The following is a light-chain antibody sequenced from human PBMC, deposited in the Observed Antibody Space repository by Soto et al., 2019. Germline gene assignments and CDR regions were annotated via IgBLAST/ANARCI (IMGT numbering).Light chain of an antibody. CDR3: HQYDNCPPVT. Sequence: EIVMTQSPATLSVSPGERATLSCRASQSININLAWYQQKPGQAPRLLIYGASTRATGIPARFSGSGSGTEFTLTISSLQSEYFAIYYCHQYDNCPPVTFGPGTKLDIK. V-gene: IGKV3-15*01. CDR2: GAS. J-gene: IGKJ3*01. CDR1: QSININ.